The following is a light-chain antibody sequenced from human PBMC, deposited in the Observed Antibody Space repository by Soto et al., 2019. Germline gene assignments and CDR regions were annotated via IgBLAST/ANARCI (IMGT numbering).Light chain of an antibody. CDR3: QHDNSYSEA. J-gene: IGKJ1*01. Sequence: DIQMPQSPSTLSGSVGDRVTITCRASQTISSWLAWYQQKPGKAPKLLIYKASTLKSGVPSRFSGSGSGTECTLTISSLQPDDFATYYGQHDNSYSEAFGQGTKVERK. CDR2: KAS. CDR1: QTISSW. V-gene: IGKV1-5*03.